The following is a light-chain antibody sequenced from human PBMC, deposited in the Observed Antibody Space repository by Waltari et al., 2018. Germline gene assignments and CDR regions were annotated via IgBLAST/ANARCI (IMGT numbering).Light chain of an antibody. CDR1: QSLLHSNGYNY. Sequence: VMTQSPLSLPVTLGQPASISCRSSQSLLHSNGYNYLDWYLQKPGQSPQLLIYLGSNRASGVPDRFSGSGSGTDFTLKISRVEAEDVGVYYCMQALQTPWTFGQGTKVEIK. V-gene: IGKV2-28*01. CDR3: MQALQTPWT. CDR2: LGS. J-gene: IGKJ1*01.